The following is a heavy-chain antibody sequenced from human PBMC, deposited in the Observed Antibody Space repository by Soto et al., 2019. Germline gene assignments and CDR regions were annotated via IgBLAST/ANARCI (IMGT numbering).Heavy chain of an antibody. Sequence: GGSLSPSCAASGFTFSSYTMSWVRQAPGKGLDWVSGLSGSRASTHYADSVKGRFTISRDNSKNTMHLQMKSLRAEDTAVYYCAKDSSGYLGPFDYWGQGTMVTVSS. J-gene: IGHJ4*02. CDR1: GFTFSSYT. CDR3: AKDSSGYLGPFDY. V-gene: IGHV3-23*01. CDR2: LSGSRAST. D-gene: IGHD3-22*01.